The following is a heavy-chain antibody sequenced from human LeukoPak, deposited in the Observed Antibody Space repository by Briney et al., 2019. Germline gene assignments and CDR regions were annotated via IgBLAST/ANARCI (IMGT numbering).Heavy chain of an antibody. J-gene: IGHJ6*03. CDR2: INSDGSST. D-gene: IGHD3-3*01. CDR1: GFTFSSYW. V-gene: IGHV3-74*01. Sequence: PGGSLRLSCAASGFTFSSYWMHWVRQAPGKGLVWVSRINSDGSSTSYADSVKGRFTISGDNAKNTLYLQMNSLRAEDTAVYYCARMDYDFWSGYYYYYYYYMDVWGKGTTVTVSS. CDR3: ARMDYDFWSGYYYYYYYYMDV.